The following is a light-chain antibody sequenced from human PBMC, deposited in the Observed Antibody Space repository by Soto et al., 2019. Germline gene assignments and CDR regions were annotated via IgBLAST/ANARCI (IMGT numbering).Light chain of an antibody. CDR3: QRYNSASFT. V-gene: IGKV1-27*01. Sequence: IKMSQSPSTLSAYVGDRVTITCRASQDISNHLAWYQQKPGKVPKLLIYAASTLQLGVPSRFSGSGSGTDFTLTISSLQPEDIATYYCQRYNSASFTFGPGTMVDI. CDR1: QDISNH. CDR2: AAS. J-gene: IGKJ3*01.